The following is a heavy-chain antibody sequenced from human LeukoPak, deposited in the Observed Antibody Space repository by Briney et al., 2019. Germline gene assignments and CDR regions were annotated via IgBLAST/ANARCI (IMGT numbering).Heavy chain of an antibody. CDR2: MWYDGSRE. V-gene: IGHV3-33*01. CDR3: ARDLSFGSLDF. CDR1: GFILSTHG. D-gene: IGHD1-26*01. J-gene: IGHJ4*02. Sequence: PGGSLGLSCAASGFILSTHGMHWVRQAPGKGLEWVAGMWYDGSREDYADSVKGRFTISRDMSKNTLNPQMNSLRVEDTAMFYCARDLSFGSLDFRGQGTLVTVSS.